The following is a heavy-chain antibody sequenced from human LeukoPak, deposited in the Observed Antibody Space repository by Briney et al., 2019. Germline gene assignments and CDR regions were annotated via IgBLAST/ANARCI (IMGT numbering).Heavy chain of an antibody. CDR3: AKERVFGGSYYALDAFDI. V-gene: IGHV1-8*03. D-gene: IGHD1-26*01. CDR1: GYTFASYD. J-gene: IGHJ3*02. CDR2: MNPNSGNT. Sequence: ASVKVSCKASGYTFASYDINWVRQATGQGLEWMGWMNPNSGNTGYAQKFQGRVTITRNTSISTAYMELSSLRAEDTAVYYCAKERVFGGSYYALDAFDIWGQGTMVTVSS.